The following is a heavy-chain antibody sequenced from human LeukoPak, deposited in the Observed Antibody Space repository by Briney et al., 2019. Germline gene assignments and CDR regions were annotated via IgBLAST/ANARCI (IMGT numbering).Heavy chain of an antibody. CDR1: GGSISSGVYY. Sequence: SETLSLTCTVSGGSISSGVYYWSWIRQHPVKGLEWIGYIYYSGSTYYNPSLKSRVTISVDTSKNQFSLKLSSVTAADTALYYCARVRNRPAGWFDPWGQGTLVTVSS. CDR2: IYYSGST. CDR3: ARVRNRPAGWFDP. D-gene: IGHD1-14*01. V-gene: IGHV4-31*03. J-gene: IGHJ5*02.